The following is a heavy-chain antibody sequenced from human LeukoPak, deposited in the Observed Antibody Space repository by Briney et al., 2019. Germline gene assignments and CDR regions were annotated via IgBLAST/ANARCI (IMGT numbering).Heavy chain of an antibody. Sequence: ASVNVSCKASGGTFSSYAISWVRQAPGQGLEWMGRIIPILGIANYAQKFQGRVTITADKSTSTAYMELSSLRSEDTAVYYCARETDYGGCVEGLPCYFDYWGQGTLVTVSS. CDR3: ARETDYGGCVEGLPCYFDY. V-gene: IGHV1-69*04. J-gene: IGHJ4*02. D-gene: IGHD4-23*01. CDR2: IIPILGIA. CDR1: GGTFSSYA.